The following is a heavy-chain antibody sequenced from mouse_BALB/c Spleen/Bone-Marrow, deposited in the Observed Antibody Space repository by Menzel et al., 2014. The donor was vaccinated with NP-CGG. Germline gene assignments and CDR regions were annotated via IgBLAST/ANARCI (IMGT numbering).Heavy chain of an antibody. CDR2: IDPANGNT. CDR3: ATMITDWYVDV. Sequence: VQLQQSGAELVKPGASVQLSCTASGFNIKDTYMHWVKPRPEQGLEWIGRIDPANGNTKYDPKFQGRATITADTSSNTAYLQLSSLTSEDTAVYYCATMITDWYVDVWGAGTTVTVTS. CDR1: GFNIKDTY. J-gene: IGHJ1*01. V-gene: IGHV14-3*02. D-gene: IGHD2-4*01.